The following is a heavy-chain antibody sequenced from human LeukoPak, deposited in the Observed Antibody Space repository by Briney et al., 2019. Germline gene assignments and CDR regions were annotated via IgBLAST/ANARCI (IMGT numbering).Heavy chain of an antibody. D-gene: IGHD3-10*01. Sequence: SETLSLTCTVSGGSISSYYWSWIRQPAGKGLEWIGRIYTSGSTNYNPSLKSRVTMSVDTSTNQFSLKLSSVTAADTAVYYCARDGAGSGSYYNRGFDYWGQGTLVTVSS. V-gene: IGHV4-4*07. CDR3: ARDGAGSGSYYNRGFDY. J-gene: IGHJ4*02. CDR1: GGSISSYY. CDR2: IYTSGST.